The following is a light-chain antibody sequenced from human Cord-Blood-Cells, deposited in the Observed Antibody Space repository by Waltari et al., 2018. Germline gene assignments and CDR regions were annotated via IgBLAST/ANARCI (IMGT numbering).Light chain of an antibody. CDR2: WAS. CDR1: QSVLYSSNNKNY. V-gene: IGKV4-1*01. CDR3: QQYYSTPLT. Sequence: DIVMTQSPDSLAVSLCERATITCKSSQSVLYSSNNKNYLAWYQQKPGQPPKRLIYWASTRESGVPDRFSGSGSGTDFTLTISSLQAEDVAVYYCQQYYSTPLTFGGGTKVEIK. J-gene: IGKJ4*01.